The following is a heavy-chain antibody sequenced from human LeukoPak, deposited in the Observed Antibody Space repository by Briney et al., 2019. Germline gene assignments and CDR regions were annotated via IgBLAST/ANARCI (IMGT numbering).Heavy chain of an antibody. Sequence: SPTVSVTCAISGYRVSSNSVTWMWKRQSPSGGRVGLDRTYYSSTWSTAYAVSVRGRITVNPDTSTNQFSLHLNTVTPEYTAVYYSARRLTQYDCFDPWGQGILVTVSS. J-gene: IGHJ5*02. CDR3: ARRLTQYDCFDP. V-gene: IGHV6-1*01. D-gene: IGHD2-2*01. CDR2: TYYSSTWST. CDR1: GYRVSSNSVT.